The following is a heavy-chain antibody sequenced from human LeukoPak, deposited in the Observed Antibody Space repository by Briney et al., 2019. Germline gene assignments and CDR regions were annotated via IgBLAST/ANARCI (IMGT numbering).Heavy chain of an antibody. V-gene: IGHV3-48*04. CDR1: GFTFSSYN. D-gene: IGHD3-10*01. Sequence: GGSLRLSCAASGFTFSSYNMNWVRQAPGKGLEWVSYISRSSSTIYYADSVKGRFTISRDNAKNSLYLQMNSLRAEDTAVYYCARITMVRGVNNDAFDIWGQGTMVTVSS. CDR2: ISRSSSTI. CDR3: ARITMVRGVNNDAFDI. J-gene: IGHJ3*02.